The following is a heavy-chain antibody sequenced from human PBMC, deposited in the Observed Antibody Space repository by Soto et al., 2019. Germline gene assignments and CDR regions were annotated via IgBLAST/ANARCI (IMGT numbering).Heavy chain of an antibody. Sequence: QVQLQESGPGLVKPSETLSLTCTVSGGSISSYYWSWIRQPPGKGLEWIGYIYYSGSTNYNPSLKSRVTISVDTSKNQFSLKLSSVTAADTAVYYCARHERKFGVDYWGQGTLVTVSS. CDR2: IYYSGST. CDR3: ARHERKFGVDY. V-gene: IGHV4-59*08. D-gene: IGHD3-10*01. J-gene: IGHJ4*02. CDR1: GGSISSYY.